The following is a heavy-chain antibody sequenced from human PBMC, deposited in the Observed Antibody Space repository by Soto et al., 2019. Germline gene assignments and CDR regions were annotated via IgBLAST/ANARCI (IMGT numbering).Heavy chain of an antibody. D-gene: IGHD3-22*01. CDR1: GFSLSTSGVG. V-gene: IGHV2-5*01. CDR2: IYWNDDK. Sequence: GSGPTLVNPTQTLTLTCTFSGFSLSTSGVGVGWIRQPPGKALEWLALIYWNDDKRYSPSLKSRLTITKDTSKNQVVLTMTNMDPVDTATYYCAHSVFPYYYDISGYFASGGQGTLVTVSS. J-gene: IGHJ4*02. CDR3: AHSVFPYYYDISGYFAS.